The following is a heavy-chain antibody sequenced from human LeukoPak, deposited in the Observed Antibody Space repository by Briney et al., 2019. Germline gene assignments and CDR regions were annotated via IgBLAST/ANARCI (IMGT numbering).Heavy chain of an antibody. CDR2: IYYTGST. Sequence: SETLSLTCIVSGGSISSYYWSWIRQPPGKGLEWIGYIYYTGSTNYNPSLKSRVTGFVDTSKNQVSLRLSSVTAADTVVYYCARHGTISSESYFDYWGQGALVTVSS. J-gene: IGHJ4*02. V-gene: IGHV4-59*08. CDR1: GGSISSYY. CDR3: ARHGTISSESYFDY. D-gene: IGHD1-14*01.